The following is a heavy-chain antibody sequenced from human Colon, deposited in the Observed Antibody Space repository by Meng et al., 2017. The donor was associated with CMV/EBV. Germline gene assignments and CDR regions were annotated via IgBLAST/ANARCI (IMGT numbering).Heavy chain of an antibody. CDR1: GFTFSSYA. CDR2: ISGSGGST. Sequence: WAASGFTFSSYAMSWVRQAPGKGLEWVSAISGSGGSTYYADSVKGRFTISRDNSKNTLYLQMNSLRAEDTAVYYCARFSGWYPDYFDYWGQGTLVTVSS. CDR3: ARFSGWYPDYFDY. J-gene: IGHJ4*02. V-gene: IGHV3-23*01. D-gene: IGHD6-19*01.